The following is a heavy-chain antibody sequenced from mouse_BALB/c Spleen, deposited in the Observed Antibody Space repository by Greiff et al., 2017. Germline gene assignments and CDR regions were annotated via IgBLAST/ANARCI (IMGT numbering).Heavy chain of an antibody. Sequence: EVQLKQSGAELVKPGASVKLSCTASGFNIKDNYMHWVKQRPEEGLEWIGRIDPANGNTKYDPKFQGKATITADTSSNTAYLQLNRLTSEDTAVYYGAREGGNHYYGVDYWGQGTTVTVSS. J-gene: IGHJ4*01. CDR1: GFNIKDNY. V-gene: IGHV14-3*02. CDR3: AREGGNHYYGVDY. CDR2: IDPANGNT. D-gene: IGHD1-1*02.